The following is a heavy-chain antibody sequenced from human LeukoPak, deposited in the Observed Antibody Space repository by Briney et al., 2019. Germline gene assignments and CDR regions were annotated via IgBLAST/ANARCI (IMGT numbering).Heavy chain of an antibody. J-gene: IGHJ4*02. Sequence: SETLSLTCTVSGGSINSTNYYWGWIRQPPGKGLEWIGSIYYSGSTYYNPSLKSRVTISVDTSKNQFTLKLSSVTAADTAVFYCASGERKGTFDYWGQGTLVTVSS. CDR1: GGSINSTNYY. D-gene: IGHD1-7*01. CDR2: IYYSGST. V-gene: IGHV4-39*01. CDR3: ASGERKGTFDY.